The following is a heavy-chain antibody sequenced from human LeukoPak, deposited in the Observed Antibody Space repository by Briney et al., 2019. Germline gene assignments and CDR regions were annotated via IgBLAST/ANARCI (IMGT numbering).Heavy chain of an antibody. CDR1: GFTFSSYA. Sequence: GGSLRLSCAASGFTFSSYAMCWVRQAPGKGLEWVSAISGSCGSTYYEDSVKGRFTISRGNSKKPLHLQMNSLRAEHTAVYYCAKGTPGLYYYYGMDVSGQGTTVTVSS. CDR2: ISGSCGST. D-gene: IGHD2-2*01. CDR3: AKGTPGLYYYYGMDV. V-gene: IGHV3-23*01. J-gene: IGHJ6*02.